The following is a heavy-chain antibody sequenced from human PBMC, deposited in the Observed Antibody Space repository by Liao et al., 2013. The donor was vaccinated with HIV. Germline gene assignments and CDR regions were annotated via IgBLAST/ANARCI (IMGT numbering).Heavy chain of an antibody. CDR1: GVSITNSAFY. D-gene: IGHD3-10*01. CDR2: IYYTGVT. J-gene: IGHJ4*02. V-gene: IGHV4-30-4*08. Sequence: QVQLQESGPRLVKPSQTLSLTCDVSGVSITNSAFYWSWIRQSPGKGLEWLGYIYYTGVTNYTPSLKSRLTLSLDTSGNHFSLRLDSVTAADTAVYFCAREALWFEEVSALDYWGQGILVTVSS. CDR3: AREALWFEEVSALDY.